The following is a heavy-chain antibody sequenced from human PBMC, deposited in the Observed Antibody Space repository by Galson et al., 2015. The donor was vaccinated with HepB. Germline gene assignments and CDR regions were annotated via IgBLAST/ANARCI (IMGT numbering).Heavy chain of an antibody. Sequence: SETLSLTCGVHGGSFSNYYWSWIRQSPGRGLEWIGEINQSGSAYYNPSLKSRVTISIDTSTIQFSLKLNSVTAADTAVYYCARGPCTTTSCYGFDSWGQETLVTVSS. CDR1: GGSFSNYY. CDR3: ARGPCTTTSCYGFDS. J-gene: IGHJ4*02. D-gene: IGHD2-2*01. CDR2: INQSGSA. V-gene: IGHV4-34*01.